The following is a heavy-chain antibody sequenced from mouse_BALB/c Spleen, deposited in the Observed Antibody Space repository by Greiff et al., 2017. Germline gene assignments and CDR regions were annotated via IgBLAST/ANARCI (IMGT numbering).Heavy chain of an antibody. D-gene: IGHD3-1*01. CDR2: IYPGDGDT. Sequence: QVQLKESGAELARPGASVKLSCKASGYTFTSYWMQWVKQRPGQGLEWIGAIYPGDGDTRYTQKFKGKATLTADKSSSTAYMQLSSLASEDSAVYYCARVAGYHFDYWGQGTTLTVSS. CDR1: GYTFTSYW. V-gene: IGHV1-87*01. CDR3: ARVAGYHFDY. J-gene: IGHJ2*01.